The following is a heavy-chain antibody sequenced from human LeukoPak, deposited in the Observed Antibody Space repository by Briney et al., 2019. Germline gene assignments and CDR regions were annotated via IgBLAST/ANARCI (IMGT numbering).Heavy chain of an antibody. CDR1: GFTFSSYG. CDR3: AKHSGSYFIYYVDS. Sequence: GGSLRLYCAASGFTFSSYGMSWVRQAPGKGLEWVSTISGSAYNTYYADSVKGRFTISRDNSANTLYLQMNSLRAEDTALYYCAKHSGSYFIYYVDSWGQGTLVTVSS. D-gene: IGHD1-26*01. CDR2: ISGSAYNT. V-gene: IGHV3-23*01. J-gene: IGHJ4*02.